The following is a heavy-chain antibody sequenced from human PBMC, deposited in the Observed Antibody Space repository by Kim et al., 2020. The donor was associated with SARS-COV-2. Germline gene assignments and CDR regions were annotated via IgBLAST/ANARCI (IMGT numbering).Heavy chain of an antibody. D-gene: IGHD6-6*01. V-gene: IGHV3-23*01. CDR3: AKGVGRSIAARLGYFDY. CDR2: ISGSGGST. Sequence: GGSLRLSCAASGFTFSSYAMSWVRQAPGKGLEWVSAISGSGGSTYYADSVKGRFTISRDNSKNTLYLQMNSLRAEDTAVYYCAKGVGRSIAARLGYFDYWGQGTLVTVSS. J-gene: IGHJ4*02. CDR1: GFTFSSYA.